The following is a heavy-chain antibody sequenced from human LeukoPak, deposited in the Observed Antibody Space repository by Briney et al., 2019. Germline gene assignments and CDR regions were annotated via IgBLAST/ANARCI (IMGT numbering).Heavy chain of an antibody. J-gene: IGHJ4*02. CDR1: SYSISSGYY. V-gene: IGHV4-38-2*02. CDR3: AKSGGYGLIDY. CDR2: IYHSGIT. D-gene: IGHD1-26*01. Sequence: SETLSLTCTVSSYSISSGYYWGWIRQTPGKGLEWIGSIYHSGITSYNPSLKSRVTISVDTSKNPFSLNLSSVTAADTAMYYCAKSGGYGLIDYWGQGTLVTVSS.